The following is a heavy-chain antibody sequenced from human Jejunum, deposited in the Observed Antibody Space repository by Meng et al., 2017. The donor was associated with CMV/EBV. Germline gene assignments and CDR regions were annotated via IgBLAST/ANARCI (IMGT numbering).Heavy chain of an antibody. CDR3: AKSIAVAGNYYYGMDV. V-gene: IGHV3-30*02. CDR2: IRYDGSNK. J-gene: IGHJ6*02. D-gene: IGHD6-19*01. Sequence: MHWVRQVPGKGLEWVAFIRYDGSNKYYADSVKGRFTISRDNSKNTLYLQMSSLRVEDTAVYYCAKSIAVAGNYYYGMDVWGQGTTVTVSS.